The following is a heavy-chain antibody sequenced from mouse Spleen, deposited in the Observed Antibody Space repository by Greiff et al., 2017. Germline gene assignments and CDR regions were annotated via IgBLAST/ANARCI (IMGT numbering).Heavy chain of an antibody. CDR3: ATRGYGNYVAY. CDR1: GFTFSDYG. J-gene: IGHJ3*01. D-gene: IGHD2-10*02. Sequence: EVHLVESGGGLVKPGGSLKLSCAASGFTFSDYGMHWVRQAPEKGLEWVAYISSGSSTIYYADTVKGRFTISRDNAKNTLFLQMTSLRSEDTAMYYCATRGYGNYVAYWGQGTLVTVSA. V-gene: IGHV5-17*01. CDR2: ISSGSSTI.